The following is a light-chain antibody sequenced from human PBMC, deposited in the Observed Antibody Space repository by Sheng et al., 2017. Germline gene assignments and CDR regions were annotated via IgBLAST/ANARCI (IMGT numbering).Light chain of an antibody. Sequence: DIQMTQSPSAMSASVGDRVTITCRASQGMTHYLAWFQQKPGQVPKSLIYAASSLQSGVPSRFSGSGSGTEFTLTITSLQPEDSATYYCQQYARFYSFAQGTKVEIK. CDR3: QQYARFYS. CDR1: QGMTHY. V-gene: IGKV1-17*03. CDR2: AAS. J-gene: IGKJ2*03.